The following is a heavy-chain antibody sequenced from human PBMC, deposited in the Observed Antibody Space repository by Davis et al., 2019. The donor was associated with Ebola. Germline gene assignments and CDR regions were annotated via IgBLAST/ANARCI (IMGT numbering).Heavy chain of an antibody. J-gene: IGHJ4*02. V-gene: IGHV4-61*01. CDR2: IYYSGST. Sequence: MPSETLSLTCTVSGGSVSSGSYYWSWIRQPPGKGLEWIGYIYYSGSTNYNPSLKSRVTISVDTSKNQFSLKLSSVTAADTAVYYCARDGDSWGQGTLVTVFS. CDR3: ARDGDS. CDR1: GGSVSSGSYY.